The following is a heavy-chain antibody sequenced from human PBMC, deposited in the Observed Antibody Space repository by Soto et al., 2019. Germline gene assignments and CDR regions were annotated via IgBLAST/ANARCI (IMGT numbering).Heavy chain of an antibody. D-gene: IGHD3-10*01. V-gene: IGHV1-18*01. J-gene: IGHJ4*02. CDR2: ISAYNGNT. Sequence: ASVKVSCKASGYTFTSYGISWVRQAPGQGLEWMGWISAYNGNTNYAQKLQGRVTMTTDTSTSTAYMELRSLRSDDTAVYYCARDVQLGVVTRVRGAPGYWGQGTLVTVS. CDR3: ARDVQLGVVTRVRGAPGY. CDR1: GYTFTSYG.